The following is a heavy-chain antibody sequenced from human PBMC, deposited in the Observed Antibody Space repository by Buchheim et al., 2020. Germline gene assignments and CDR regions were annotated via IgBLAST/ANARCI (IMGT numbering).Heavy chain of an antibody. V-gene: IGHV4-34*01. J-gene: IGHJ5*02. Sequence: QVQLQQWGAGLLKPSETLSLTCAVYGGSFSGYYWSWIRQPPGKGLEWIGKINHSGSTHYNPSLKSRVTISLDTSKTQFSLRLSSVTAADTAVYYCARGITMVRGVPAPFDPWGQGTL. CDR1: GGSFSGYY. CDR3: ARGITMVRGVPAPFDP. D-gene: IGHD3-10*01. CDR2: INHSGST.